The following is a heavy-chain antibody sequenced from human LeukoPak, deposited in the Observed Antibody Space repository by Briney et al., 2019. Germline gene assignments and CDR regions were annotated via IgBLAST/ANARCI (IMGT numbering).Heavy chain of an antibody. CDR2: ISANNDNT. V-gene: IGHV1-18*01. CDR1: GYTFTSYG. CDR3: ARDAQFIVVVPAAKLNYMDV. D-gene: IGHD2-2*01. Sequence: ASVKVSCKASGYTFTSYGISWVRQAPGQGLEWMGWISANNDNTNYVEKLQGRVTMTTDTSTSTAYMELRSLRSDDTAVYYCARDAQFIVVVPAAKLNYMDVWGKGTTVTVSS. J-gene: IGHJ6*03.